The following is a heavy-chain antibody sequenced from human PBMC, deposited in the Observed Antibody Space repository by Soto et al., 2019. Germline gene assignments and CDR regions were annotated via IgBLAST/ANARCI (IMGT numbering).Heavy chain of an antibody. Sequence: VSVKVSCKASGYTFTSYDINWVRQATGQGLEWMGWMNPNSGNTGYAQKFQGRVTMTRNTSISTAYMELSSLRSEDTAVYYCARRSSGYDYFYYYYYMDVWGKGTTVTVSS. CDR2: MNPNSGNT. V-gene: IGHV1-8*01. J-gene: IGHJ6*03. CDR1: GYTFTSYD. CDR3: ARRSSGYDYFYYYYYMDV. D-gene: IGHD5-12*01.